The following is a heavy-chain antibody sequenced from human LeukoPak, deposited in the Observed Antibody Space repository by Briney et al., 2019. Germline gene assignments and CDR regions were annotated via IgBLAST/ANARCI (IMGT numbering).Heavy chain of an antibody. CDR1: GFTFRSYW. CDR3: ASGPDYGDYNY. CDR2: INSDGSTA. Sequence: GGSLRLSCAASGFTFRSYWMHWVRQGPGKGLEWVSHINSDGSTANYADSVKGRFTISRDNAKNTLYLQMNSLRAEDTAVYYCASGPDYGDYNYWGRGPLGTVSP. D-gene: IGHD4-17*01. J-gene: IGHJ4*02. V-gene: IGHV3-74*01.